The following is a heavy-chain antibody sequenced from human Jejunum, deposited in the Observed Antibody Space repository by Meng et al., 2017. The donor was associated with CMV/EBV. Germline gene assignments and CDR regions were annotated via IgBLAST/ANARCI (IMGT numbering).Heavy chain of an antibody. V-gene: IGHV4-4*07. CDR3: ARGYSSDWYDY. CDR1: GGSINNYY. Sequence: QGQPQESGPGLVTPSEPLSLICPVSGGSINNYYWNWIRQSAGKGLEWIGRIYTSGSTNYNPSLQSRVTMSVDTSKNQFSLKLTSVTAADTAVYYCARGYSSDWYDYWGQGALVTVSS. D-gene: IGHD6-19*01. J-gene: IGHJ4*02. CDR2: IYTSGST.